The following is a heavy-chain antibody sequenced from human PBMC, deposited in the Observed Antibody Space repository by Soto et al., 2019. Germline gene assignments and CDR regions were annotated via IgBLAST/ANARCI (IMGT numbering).Heavy chain of an antibody. Sequence: QLQLQESGPGRAKPSETLTLTCTVSGGSISSSSYFWDWIRQPPGKALEWIGRIYYSGNTYYNPSLKSRVTVYVDRSKNQFSLKLSSVTAAYTALYYCARRMKDSSSAGGFDIWGQGTMVTVSS. CDR2: IYYSGNT. V-gene: IGHV4-39*01. J-gene: IGHJ3*02. CDR3: ARRMKDSSSAGGFDI. D-gene: IGHD3-22*01. CDR1: GGSISSSSYF.